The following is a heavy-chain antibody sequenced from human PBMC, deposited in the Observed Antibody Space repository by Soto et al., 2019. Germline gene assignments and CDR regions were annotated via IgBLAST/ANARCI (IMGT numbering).Heavy chain of an antibody. CDR3: AGSYGLGSYFYGMDV. V-gene: IGHV5-51*03. J-gene: IGHJ6*02. D-gene: IGHD3-10*01. Sequence: EMQLVQSGAEVKKPGESLKISCKGSGYSFTSYWIAWVRQMPGKGLEWMGIIYSGDSNTRYSPSFQGQVTISVDKSISTAYLQWSSLEASDTAMYYCAGSYGLGSYFYGMDVWGQGTTVTVS. CDR1: GYSFTSYW. CDR2: IYSGDSNT.